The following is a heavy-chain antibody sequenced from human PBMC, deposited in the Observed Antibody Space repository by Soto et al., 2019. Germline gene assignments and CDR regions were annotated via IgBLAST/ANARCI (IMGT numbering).Heavy chain of an antibody. CDR1: GFTFTRDS. J-gene: IGHJ4*02. Sequence: GGSLRLSXAASGFTFTRDSMNWVRQAPGKGLEWVSSSSSTTNYIYYEDSMKGRFTISTVNAKNPQYPEMNSLIAEDDAVYYYGGESEDLTSSFDFWGQGTLVTVSS. V-gene: IGHV3-21*06. CDR3: GGESEDLTSSFDF. CDR2: SSSTTNYI.